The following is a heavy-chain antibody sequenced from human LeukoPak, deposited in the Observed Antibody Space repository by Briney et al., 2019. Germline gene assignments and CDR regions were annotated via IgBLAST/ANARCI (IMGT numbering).Heavy chain of an antibody. V-gene: IGHV4-38-2*02. D-gene: IGHD1-26*01. Sequence: SETLSLTCTVSGYSISSGYYWGWIRQPPGKGLEWIGSIYHSGSTYYNPSLKSRVTISVDTSKNQFSLKLSSVTAADMAVYYCAREVGAYYFDYWGQRTLVTVSS. J-gene: IGHJ4*02. CDR1: GYSISSGYY. CDR3: AREVGAYYFDY. CDR2: IYHSGST.